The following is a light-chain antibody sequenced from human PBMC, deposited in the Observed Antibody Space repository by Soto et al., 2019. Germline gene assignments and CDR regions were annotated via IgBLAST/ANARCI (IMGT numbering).Light chain of an antibody. Sequence: VMTQSPGTLSVSPGERATLSCRASQSVSSNLAWYQQKPGQAPRLLISGVSTRATGIPDRFSGSGSGTDFTLTISRLEPEDFAVYYCQQYGSSPLTFGGGTKVDIK. CDR1: QSVSSN. CDR2: GVS. CDR3: QQYGSSPLT. J-gene: IGKJ4*01. V-gene: IGKV3-20*01.